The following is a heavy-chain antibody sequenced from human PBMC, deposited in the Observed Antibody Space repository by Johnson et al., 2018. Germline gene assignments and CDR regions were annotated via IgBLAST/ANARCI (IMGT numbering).Heavy chain of an antibody. CDR2: ISYDGSKK. CDR3: AKAKEPLNYYYYYMDV. CDR1: GFTFSSYA. D-gene: IGHD1-26*01. V-gene: IGHV3-30*04. J-gene: IGHJ6*03. Sequence: SCAASGFTFSSYAMHWVRQAPGKGLEWVAVISYDGSKKYYTDSVKGRFTISRDNSKNTLYLQMNSRRGEDTAVYYCAKAKEPLNYYYYYMDVWGKGTTVTVSS.